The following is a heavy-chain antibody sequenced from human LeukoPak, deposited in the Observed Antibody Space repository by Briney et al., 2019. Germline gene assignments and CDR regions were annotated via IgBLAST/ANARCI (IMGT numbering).Heavy chain of an antibody. CDR2: TSYDGSNK. V-gene: IGHV3-30*03. D-gene: IGHD1-26*01. J-gene: IGHJ5*02. CDR3: ARGSGSNWFDP. CDR1: GFTFSSYG. Sequence: PGRSLRLSCAASGFTFSSYGIHWVRQAPGKGLEWVALTSYDGSNKYYADSVQGRFTISRDNSKNTLYLQMNSLRAEDTAVYYCARGSGSNWFDPWGQGTLVTVSS.